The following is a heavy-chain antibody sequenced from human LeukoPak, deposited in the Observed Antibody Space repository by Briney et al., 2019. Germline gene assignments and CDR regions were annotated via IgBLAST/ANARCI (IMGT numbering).Heavy chain of an antibody. D-gene: IGHD3-10*01. J-gene: IGHJ4*02. CDR1: GFTFSSYS. CDR3: ARDSMVRGVIPFDY. V-gene: IGHV3-48*01. CDR2: ISSSSSTI. Sequence: QPGESLRLSCAASGFTFSSYSMNWVRQAPGKGLEWVSYISSSSSTIYYADSVKGRFTISRDNAKNSLYLQMNSLRAEDTAVYYCARDSMVRGVIPFDYWGQGTLVTVSS.